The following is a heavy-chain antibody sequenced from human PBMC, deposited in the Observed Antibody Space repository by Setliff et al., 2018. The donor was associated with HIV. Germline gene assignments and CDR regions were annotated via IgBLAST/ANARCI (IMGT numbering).Heavy chain of an antibody. CDR2: IYTSGNT. CDR3: ARLVEVRGAANDYFDC. D-gene: IGHD3-10*01. V-gene: IGHV4-61*02. J-gene: IGHJ4*02. CDR1: GGSFSSATYS. Sequence: SETLSLTCTVSGGSFSSATYSWIWIRQPAGKGLEYIGLIYTSGNTRYNPSLKSRLSISVDTSKNQISLKLSSVTAADTAVYYCARLVEVRGAANDYFDCWGQGTLVT.